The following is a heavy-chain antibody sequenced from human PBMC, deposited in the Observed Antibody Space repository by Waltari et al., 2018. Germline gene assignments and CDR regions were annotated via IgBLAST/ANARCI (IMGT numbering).Heavy chain of an antibody. V-gene: IGHV4-61*02. Sequence: QVQLQESGPGLVKPSQTLSLPCTVSGGSISSGSYYWSWIRQPAGKGLEWIGRIYTSGSTNYNPSLKSRVTISVDTSKNQFSLKLSSVTAADTAVYYCARVSRYCSGGSCYSEDYWGQGTLVTVSS. J-gene: IGHJ4*02. CDR2: IYTSGST. CDR3: ARVSRYCSGGSCYSEDY. CDR1: GGSISSGSYY. D-gene: IGHD2-15*01.